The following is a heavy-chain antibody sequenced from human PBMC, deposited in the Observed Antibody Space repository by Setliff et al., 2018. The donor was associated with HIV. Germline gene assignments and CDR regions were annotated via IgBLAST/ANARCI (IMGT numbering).Heavy chain of an antibody. CDR1: GDSVTSSSW. J-gene: IGHJ3*02. CDR2: IYRSGST. CDR3: TRRDNSVSGYYTDHAFDI. D-gene: IGHD3-22*01. V-gene: IGHV4-4*02. Sequence: SETLSLTCALTGDSVTSSSWWSWVRQPPGKGLEWIGEIYRSGSTNYNPSLKSRVTISLDKSKNQFSLKVNSVTAADTAVYYCTRRDNSVSGYYTDHAFDIWGQGTLVTVSS.